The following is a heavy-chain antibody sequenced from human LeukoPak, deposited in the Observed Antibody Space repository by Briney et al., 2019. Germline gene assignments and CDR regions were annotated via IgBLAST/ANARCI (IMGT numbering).Heavy chain of an antibody. CDR3: ATVHMTTVTNDVRDACDM. CDR1: GYTFTNYY. V-gene: IGHV1-2*02. CDR2: LNPKTGVT. Sequence: GASVKVSCKASGYTFTNYYMHWVRQAPGQGLEWMGWLNPKTGVTDYAQKFQGRVTLSRDTSISTVYMELSRLRSDDTALYYCATVHMTTVTNDVRDACDMWGQGTMVTVSS. J-gene: IGHJ3*02. D-gene: IGHD4-17*01.